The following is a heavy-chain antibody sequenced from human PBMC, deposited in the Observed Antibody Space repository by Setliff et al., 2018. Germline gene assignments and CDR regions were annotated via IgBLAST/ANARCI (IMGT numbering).Heavy chain of an antibody. CDR1: GGSISSGGYY. CDR3: ARVSMVIAIRNAFDI. J-gene: IGHJ3*02. Sequence: TCTVSGGSISSGGYYWSWIRQHPGKGLEWIGYIYYSGSTYYNPSLKSRVTISVDTSKNQFSLKLSSVTAADTAVYYCARVSMVIAIRNAFDIWGQGTMVTVSS. D-gene: IGHD2-21*01. V-gene: IGHV4-31*03. CDR2: IYYSGST.